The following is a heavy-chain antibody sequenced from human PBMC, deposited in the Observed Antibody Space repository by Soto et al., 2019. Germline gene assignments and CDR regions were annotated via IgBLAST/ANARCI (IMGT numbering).Heavy chain of an antibody. CDR1: GFTFSSYS. Sequence: GGSLRLSCAASGFTFSSYSMNWVRQAPGKGLEWVSSISSSSSYIYYADSVKGRFTISRDNAKNSLYLQMNSLRAEDTAVYYCARIPSSYSRGQDAFDIWGQGTMVTVSS. CDR2: ISSSSSYI. CDR3: ARIPSSYSRGQDAFDI. V-gene: IGHV3-21*01. D-gene: IGHD1-26*01. J-gene: IGHJ3*02.